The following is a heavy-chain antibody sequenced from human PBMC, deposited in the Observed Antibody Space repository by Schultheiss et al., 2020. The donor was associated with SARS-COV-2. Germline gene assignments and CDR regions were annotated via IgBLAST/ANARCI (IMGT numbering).Heavy chain of an antibody. Sequence: GGSLRLSCAASGFTFSSYGMHWVRQAPGKGLEWISYISSGSTTIHYADSVKGRFTISRDNSKNTLYLQMNSLRAEDTAIYYCARDREQWNFWGRGTLVTGSS. CDR2: ISSGSTTI. V-gene: IGHV3-48*01. CDR1: GFTFSSYG. J-gene: IGHJ4*01. D-gene: IGHD6-19*01. CDR3: ARDREQWNF.